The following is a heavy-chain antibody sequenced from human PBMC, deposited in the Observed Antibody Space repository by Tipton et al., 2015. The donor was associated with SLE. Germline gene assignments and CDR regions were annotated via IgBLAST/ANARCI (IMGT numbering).Heavy chain of an antibody. J-gene: IGHJ4*02. CDR1: GFTFSSYG. Sequence: SLRLPCAASGFTFSSYGMHWVRQAPGKGLEWVAFIRYDGSKKDYADSVKGRFTISRDNSMNTLYLQMNSLRAEDTAVYYCVKGRGGIAAAGTSFDYWGQGALVTVSS. D-gene: IGHD6-13*01. V-gene: IGHV3-30*02. CDR2: IRYDGSKK. CDR3: VKGRGGIAAAGTSFDY.